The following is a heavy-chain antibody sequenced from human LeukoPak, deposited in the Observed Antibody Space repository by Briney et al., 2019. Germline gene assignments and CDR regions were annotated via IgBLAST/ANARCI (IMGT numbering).Heavy chain of an antibody. J-gene: IGHJ4*02. D-gene: IGHD3-16*01. V-gene: IGHV1-18*01. Sequence: ASVTVSCKASGYTFTSYGISWVRQAPGQGLEWMGWISAYNGNTNYAQKLQGRVTMTTDTSTSTAYMELRSLRSDDTAVYYCARDDGGEGPGEQSFDYWGQGTLVTVSS. CDR3: ARDDGGEGPGEQSFDY. CDR1: GYTFTSYG. CDR2: ISAYNGNT.